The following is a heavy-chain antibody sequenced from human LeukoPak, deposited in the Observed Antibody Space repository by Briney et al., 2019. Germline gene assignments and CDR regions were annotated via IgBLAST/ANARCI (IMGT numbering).Heavy chain of an antibody. V-gene: IGHV1-69*13. Sequence: SVKVSCKASGGTFSSYAISWVRQAPGQGLEWMGGIIPIFGTANYAQKFQGRVTITADESTSTAYMELSSLRSEDTAVYYCDSWLSISRYFDYWGRGTLVTVSS. CDR2: IIPIFGTA. CDR1: GGTFSSYA. J-gene: IGHJ4*02. D-gene: IGHD3-9*01. CDR3: DSWLSISRYFDY.